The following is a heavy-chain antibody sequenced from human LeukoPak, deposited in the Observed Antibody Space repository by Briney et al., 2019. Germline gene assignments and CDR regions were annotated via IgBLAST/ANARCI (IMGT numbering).Heavy chain of an antibody. J-gene: IGHJ4*02. CDR3: ARDLGSDWGSYRPY. V-gene: IGHV3-30*03. Sequence: GGSLRLSCAASGFTFSSYGMHWVRQAPGKGLEWVAVISYDGSNKYYADSVKGRFTISRDNSKNTLYLQMNSLRAEDTAVYYCARDLGSDWGSYRPYWGQGTLVTVSS. CDR2: ISYDGSNK. D-gene: IGHD3-16*02. CDR1: GFTFSSYG.